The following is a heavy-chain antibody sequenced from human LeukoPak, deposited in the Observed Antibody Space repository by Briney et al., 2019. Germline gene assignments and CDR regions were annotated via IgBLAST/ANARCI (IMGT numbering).Heavy chain of an antibody. D-gene: IGHD3-22*01. Sequence: ASVKVSCKASGYTFTGYYMHWVRQAPGQGLEWMGRINPNSGGTNYAQKFQGRVTMTRDTSISTAYMELSRLRSDDTVVYYCARVGGRTTWGPTMSDSSGYYYNYWGQGTLVTVSS. V-gene: IGHV1-2*05. CDR2: INPNSGGT. CDR3: ARVGGRTTWGPTMSDSSGYYYNY. CDR1: GYTFTGYY. J-gene: IGHJ4*02.